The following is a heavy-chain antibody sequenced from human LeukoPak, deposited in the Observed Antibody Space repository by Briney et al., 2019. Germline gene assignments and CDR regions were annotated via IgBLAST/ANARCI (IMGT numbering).Heavy chain of an antibody. CDR1: GFTFGDHA. Sequence: GGSLRLSCAASGFTFGDHAMHWVRQAPGKGLEWVSLITGNGGSTYYADSVKGRFAISRDNRKNSLYLQMNGLRIEDTAFYYCAKVRSVAGTLDFFDSWGHGTLVTVSS. J-gene: IGHJ4*01. V-gene: IGHV3-43*02. CDR2: ITGNGGST. CDR3: AKVRSVAGTLDFFDS. D-gene: IGHD6-19*01.